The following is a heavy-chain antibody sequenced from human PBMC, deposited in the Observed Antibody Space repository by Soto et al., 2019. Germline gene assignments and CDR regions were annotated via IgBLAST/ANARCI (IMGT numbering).Heavy chain of an antibody. V-gene: IGHV4-34*03. J-gene: IGHJ5*02. CDR2: INHSGST. Sequence: SEPLSLTCAVYGGSFSGYYWSWIRQPPGKGLEWIGEINHSGSTTYNPSLRSRVTISVDTSKNQISLKLNSVTAADTALYYYVGSPGGVGLLDPWGLGTLVTVS. CDR3: VGSPGGVGLLDP. CDR1: GGSFSGYY. D-gene: IGHD1-26*01.